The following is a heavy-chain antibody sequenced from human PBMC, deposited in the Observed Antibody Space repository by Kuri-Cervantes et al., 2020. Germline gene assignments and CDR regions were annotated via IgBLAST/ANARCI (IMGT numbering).Heavy chain of an antibody. Sequence: GGSLRLSCAASGFTFSSYTMNWVRQAPGKGLEWVSSISSSSTYIHYADSVKGRFTISRDNAKSSLYLQMSSLRVEDTALYYCAKAVDAGFRTFDYWGQGTLVTVSS. J-gene: IGHJ4*02. CDR3: AKAVDAGFRTFDY. D-gene: IGHD1-14*01. V-gene: IGHV3-21*03. CDR2: ISSSSTYI. CDR1: GFTFSSYT.